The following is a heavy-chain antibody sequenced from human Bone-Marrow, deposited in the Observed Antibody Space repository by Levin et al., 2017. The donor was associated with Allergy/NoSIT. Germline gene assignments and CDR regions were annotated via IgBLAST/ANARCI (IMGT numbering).Heavy chain of an antibody. J-gene: IGHJ1*01. CDR3: AKGTSGYSPLQI. V-gene: IGHV1-2*02. CDR2: IKPKTGVT. Sequence: ASVKVSCKASGDIFSDSYIHWVRQAPGQGLEWMGWIKPKTGVTNFAQGFRGRVVLTSDTSVTTAYMELSRLTSDDTALYFCAKGTSGYSPLQIWGQGTLVTVSS. CDR1: GDIFSDSY. D-gene: IGHD3-22*01.